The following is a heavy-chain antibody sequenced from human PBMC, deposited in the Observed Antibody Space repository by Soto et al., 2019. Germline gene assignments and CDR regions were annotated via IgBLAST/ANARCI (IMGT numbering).Heavy chain of an antibody. Sequence: GASVKVSCKASGFTFTSSAVQWVRQARGQRLEWIGWIVVGSGNTNYAQKFQERVTITRDMSTSTAYMEPSSLRSEDTAVYYCAAGAYDFWSGYSRFDYWGQGTLVTVSS. V-gene: IGHV1-58*01. CDR2: IVVGSGNT. J-gene: IGHJ4*02. D-gene: IGHD3-3*01. CDR3: AAGAYDFWSGYSRFDY. CDR1: GFTFTSSA.